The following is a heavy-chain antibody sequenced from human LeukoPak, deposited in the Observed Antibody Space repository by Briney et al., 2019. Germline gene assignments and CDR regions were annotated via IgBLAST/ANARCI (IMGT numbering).Heavy chain of an antibody. V-gene: IGHV2-5*02. D-gene: IGHD1/OR15-1a*01. Sequence: ESGPTLVIPTQTLTLTCTFSGFSLYSSGVGMGWIRQPPGRALEWLAVIYWDDDKRYNPSLRSRLTMSKDASRNQVFLVVANMDPVDTATYYCAHRRPGHLTGWDNSYFDNWGPGTLVTVSS. CDR1: GFSLYSSGVG. CDR3: AHRRPGHLTGWDNSYFDN. CDR2: IYWDDDK. J-gene: IGHJ4*02.